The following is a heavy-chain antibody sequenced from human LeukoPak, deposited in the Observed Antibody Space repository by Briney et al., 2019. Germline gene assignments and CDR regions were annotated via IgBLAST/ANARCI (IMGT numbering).Heavy chain of an antibody. D-gene: IGHD3-22*01. V-gene: IGHV3-74*01. Sequence: GGALRLSCAASGFTFSSYWMHWVRQAPGKGVVWVSRINSDGSSTSYADSVKGRFTISRDNAKNTLYLQMNSLRAEDTAVYYCPSALYYYDSSGHPQYYYFDYWGQGTLVTVSS. CDR2: INSDGSST. CDR1: GFTFSSYW. J-gene: IGHJ4*02. CDR3: PSALYYYDSSGHPQYYYFDY.